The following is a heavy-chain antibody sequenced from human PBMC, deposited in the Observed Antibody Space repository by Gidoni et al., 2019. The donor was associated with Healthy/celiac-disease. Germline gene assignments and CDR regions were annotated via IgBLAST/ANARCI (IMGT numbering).Heavy chain of an antibody. CDR2: ISSSSSTI. V-gene: IGHV3-48*02. D-gene: IGHD4-17*01. J-gene: IGHJ1*01. Sequence: VQPGGSLRLSCAASGFTFSSYSMNWVRQAPGKGLEWVSYISSSSSTIDYADSVKGRFTISRDNAKNSLYLQMNSLRDEDTAVYYCARDRATVTTPEYFQHWGQGTLVTVSS. CDR1: GFTFSSYS. CDR3: ARDRATVTTPEYFQH.